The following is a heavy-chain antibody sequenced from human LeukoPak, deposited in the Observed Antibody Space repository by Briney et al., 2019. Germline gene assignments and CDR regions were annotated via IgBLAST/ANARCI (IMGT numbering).Heavy chain of an antibody. CDR1: GGSISSSSYY. CDR3: ASCYDILTGYHDY. CDR2: IYYSGST. Sequence: PSETLSLTCTVSGGSISSSSYYWGWIRQPPGKGLEWIGSIYYSGSTYYNPSLKRRVTISVDTSKNQFSLKLSSVTAADTAVYYCASCYDILTGYHDYWGQGTLVTVSS. J-gene: IGHJ4*02. D-gene: IGHD3-9*01. V-gene: IGHV4-39*01.